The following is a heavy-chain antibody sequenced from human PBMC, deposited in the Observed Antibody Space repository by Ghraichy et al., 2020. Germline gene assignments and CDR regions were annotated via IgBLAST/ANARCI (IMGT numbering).Heavy chain of an antibody. D-gene: IGHD6-19*01. Sequence: ASVKVSCKASGYTFTSYAMNWVRQAPGQGLEWMGWINTNTGNPTYAQGFTGRFVFSLDTSVSTAYLQICSLKAEDTAVYYCARDTANIAVAGTDYWGQGTLVTVSS. CDR3: ARDTANIAVAGTDY. CDR1: GYTFTSYA. V-gene: IGHV7-4-1*01. J-gene: IGHJ4*02. CDR2: INTNTGNP.